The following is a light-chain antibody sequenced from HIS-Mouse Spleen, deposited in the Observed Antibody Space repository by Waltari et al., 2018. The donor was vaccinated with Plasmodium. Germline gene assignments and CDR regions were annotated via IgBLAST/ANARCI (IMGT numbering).Light chain of an antibody. CDR2: EGS. Sequence: QSALTQPASVSGSPGQSITISCTGTSSDVGSSHLVSSYQQHPGKAPKLMIYEGSKRPSGVSNRFSGSKSGNTASLTISGLQAEDEADYYCCSYAGSSTFVVFGGGTKLTVL. CDR1: SSDVGSSHL. V-gene: IGLV2-23*03. J-gene: IGLJ2*01. CDR3: CSYAGSSTFVV.